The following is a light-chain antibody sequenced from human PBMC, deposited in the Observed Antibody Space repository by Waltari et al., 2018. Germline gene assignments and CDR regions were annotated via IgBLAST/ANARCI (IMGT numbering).Light chain of an antibody. J-gene: IGLJ2*01. Sequence: QSALTQPRSVSGSPGQSVTISCTGTSSDVGVYSYVPWYQQPPAKAPKLLIYDVTERPSGVPHRFSGSKSVNTASLTISGLQAEDEADYYCCSYAGSYTWVFGGGTKLTVL. CDR2: DVT. CDR1: SSDVGVYSY. V-gene: IGLV2-11*02. CDR3: CSYAGSYTWV.